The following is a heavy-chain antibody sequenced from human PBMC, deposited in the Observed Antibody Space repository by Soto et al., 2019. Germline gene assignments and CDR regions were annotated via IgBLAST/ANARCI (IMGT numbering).Heavy chain of an antibody. CDR1: GYSFTNYL. CDR2: IYPGDSDT. J-gene: IGHJ4*02. Sequence: PXESLKVSWKDSGYSFTNYLIALVLQVPGEGLEWMGIIYPGDSDTRYSPSFQGQVTISADKSISTAYLQWSSLKASDTAIYYCARIIAVRSGNYSHPYCFDSWGQRTLVTVSS. V-gene: IGHV5-51*01. CDR3: ARIIAVRSGNYSHPYCFDS. D-gene: IGHD4-4*01.